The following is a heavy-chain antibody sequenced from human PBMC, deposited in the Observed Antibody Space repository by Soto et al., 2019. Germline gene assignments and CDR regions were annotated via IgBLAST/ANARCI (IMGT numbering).Heavy chain of an antibody. CDR2: IYNSGIT. CDR3: ARGVTVFGLVSRFWFDP. V-gene: IGHV4-4*08. Sequence: PGGSLRLSCVGSGFTFSRYSMNWVRQPPGKGLEWIGHIYNSGITYYNPSLKSRVVISIDTSRNQFSLRLNSLTAADRAVYFCARGVTVFGLVSRFWFDPWGQGTVVTVSS. CDR1: GFTFSRYS. J-gene: IGHJ5*02. D-gene: IGHD3-3*01.